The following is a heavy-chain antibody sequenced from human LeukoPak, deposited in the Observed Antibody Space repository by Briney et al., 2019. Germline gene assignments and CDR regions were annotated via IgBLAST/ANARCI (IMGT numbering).Heavy chain of an antibody. CDR2: ISYDGSNK. Sequence: PGGSLRLSCAASGFTFSSYAMHWVRQAPGKGLEWVAVISYDGSNKYYGDSVKGRFTISRDNSKNTLYLQMNSLRAEDTAVYYCARGHDAFDIWGQGTMVTVSS. V-gene: IGHV3-30-3*01. J-gene: IGHJ3*02. CDR1: GFTFSSYA. CDR3: ARGHDAFDI.